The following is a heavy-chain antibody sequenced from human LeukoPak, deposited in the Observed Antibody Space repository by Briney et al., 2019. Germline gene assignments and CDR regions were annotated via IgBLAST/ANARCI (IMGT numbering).Heavy chain of an antibody. CDR3: ASPPGGSSYDGYFGY. CDR1: GGSISSGDYY. CDR2: IYYSGST. V-gene: IGHV4-30-4*08. J-gene: IGHJ4*02. Sequence: SQTLSLTCTVSGGSISSGDYYWSWIRQPPGKGLEWIGYIYYSGSTYYNPSLKSRVTISVDTSKNQFSLKLSSVTAADTAVYYCASPPGGSSYDGYFGYWGQGTLVTVSS. D-gene: IGHD6-6*01.